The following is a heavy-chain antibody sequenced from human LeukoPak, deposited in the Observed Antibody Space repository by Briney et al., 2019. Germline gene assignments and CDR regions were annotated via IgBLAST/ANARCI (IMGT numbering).Heavy chain of an antibody. CDR2: ISGSGGST. V-gene: IGHV3-23*01. D-gene: IGHD3-10*01. Sequence: GGSLRLSCAASGFTFSSYSMNWVRQAPGKGLEWVSAISGSGGSTYYADSVKGRFTISRDNSKSTLYLQMNSLRAEDTAVYYCAKVYYGSGSRYYFDYWGQGTLVTVSS. CDR3: AKVYYGSGSRYYFDY. CDR1: GFTFSSYS. J-gene: IGHJ4*02.